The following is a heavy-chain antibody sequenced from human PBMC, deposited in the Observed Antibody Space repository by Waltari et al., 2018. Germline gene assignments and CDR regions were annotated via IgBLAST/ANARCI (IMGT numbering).Heavy chain of an antibody. D-gene: IGHD4-17*01. CDR3: AREHYGGGF. CDR1: GFTVSSNY. J-gene: IGHJ4*02. CDR2: IYSGGTT. V-gene: IGHV3-53*01. Sequence: EVQLVESGGGLIQPGGSLRLSCADSGFTVSSNYMTWVRQAPGKGLEWVSVIYSGGTTYYADSVKGRFTISRDNSKNTVYLQLNSLTVEDTAVYYCAREHYGGGFWGQGTLVTVSS.